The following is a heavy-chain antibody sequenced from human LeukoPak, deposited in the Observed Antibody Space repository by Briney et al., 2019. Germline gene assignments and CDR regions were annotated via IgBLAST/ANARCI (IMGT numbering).Heavy chain of an antibody. V-gene: IGHV3-30*18. CDR2: ISYDGSNK. J-gene: IGHJ4*02. CDR3: AKSLGYSYGSLVVDY. Sequence: GRSLRLSCAASGFTFSSYGMDWVRQAPGKGLERVAVISYDGSNKYYADSVKGRFTISRDNSKNTLYLQMNSLRAEDTAVYYCAKSLGYSYGSLVVDYWGQGTLVTVSS. D-gene: IGHD5-18*01. CDR1: GFTFSSYG.